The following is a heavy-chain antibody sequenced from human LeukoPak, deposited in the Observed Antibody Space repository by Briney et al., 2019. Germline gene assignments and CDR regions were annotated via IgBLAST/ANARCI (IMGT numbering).Heavy chain of an antibody. CDR3: APRDRQNH. CDR1: GFAFGDFS. D-gene: IGHD2/OR15-2a*01. CDR2: ISSTGTYM. J-gene: IGHJ4*02. V-gene: IGHV3-21*01. Sequence: GGSLRLSCAASGFAFGDFSINWVRQAPGKGLEWVSAISSTGTYMYYADSVRGRFTISRDNAKNTLYLQMTGLTAEGTAVYYCAPRDRQNHWVQGIQVIVS.